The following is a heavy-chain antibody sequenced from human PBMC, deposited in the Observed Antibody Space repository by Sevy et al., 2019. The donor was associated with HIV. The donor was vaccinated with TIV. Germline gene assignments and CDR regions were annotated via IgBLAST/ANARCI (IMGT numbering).Heavy chain of an antibody. CDR1: GFTFSSYS. Sequence: GGSLRLSCAASGFTFSSYSMNWVRQAPGKGLEWVSYISSSSSTIYYADSVKGRFTISRDNAKNSRYLQMNSLRAEDTAVYYCARGAKDIVVVPAATVYYYYGMDVWGQGTTVTVSS. D-gene: IGHD2-2*01. CDR2: ISSSSSTI. V-gene: IGHV3-48*01. CDR3: ARGAKDIVVVPAATVYYYYGMDV. J-gene: IGHJ6*02.